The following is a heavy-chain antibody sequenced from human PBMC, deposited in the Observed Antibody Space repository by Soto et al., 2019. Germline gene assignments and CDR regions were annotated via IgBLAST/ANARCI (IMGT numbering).Heavy chain of an antibody. J-gene: IGHJ3*02. CDR2: INHSGTT. CDR1: GESFSGYY. Sequence: SETLSLTCAVYGESFSGYYCIWSRHPTFKGLEWIGEINHSGTTNYNPSLKSRVTISVDTSKNQFSLKLSSVTAADTAVYYCARTGYSSGWYKAAFDIWGQGTMVTVSS. D-gene: IGHD6-19*01. CDR3: ARTGYSSGWYKAAFDI. V-gene: IGHV4-34*01.